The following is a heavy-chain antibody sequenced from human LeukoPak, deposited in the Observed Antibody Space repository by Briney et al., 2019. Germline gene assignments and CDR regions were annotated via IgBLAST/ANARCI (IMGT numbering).Heavy chain of an antibody. D-gene: IGHD1-26*01. CDR2: IKQDGSEK. CDR1: GFTFSSYW. V-gene: IGHV3-7*01. CDR3: AKDLSGSYPPDAFDI. J-gene: IGHJ3*02. Sequence: GGSLRLSCAASGFTFSSYWMSWVRQAPGKGLEWVANIKQDGSEKYYVVSVKGRFTISRDNAKNSLYLQMNSLRAEDTAVYYCAKDLSGSYPPDAFDIWGQGTMVTVSS.